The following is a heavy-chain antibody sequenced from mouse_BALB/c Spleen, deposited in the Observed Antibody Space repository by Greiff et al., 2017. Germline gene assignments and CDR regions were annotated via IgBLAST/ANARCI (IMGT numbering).Heavy chain of an antibody. J-gene: IGHJ4*01. Sequence: QVQLQQSGAELVRPGSSVKISCKASGYAFSSYWMNWVKQRPGQGLEWIGQIYPGDGDTNYNGKFKGKATLTADKSSSTAYMQLSSLTSEDSAVYYCARGNGKGVLDYWGQGTSVTVSS. CDR1: GYAFSSYW. D-gene: IGHD1-3*01. V-gene: IGHV1-80*01. CDR2: IYPGDGDT. CDR3: ARGNGKGVLDY.